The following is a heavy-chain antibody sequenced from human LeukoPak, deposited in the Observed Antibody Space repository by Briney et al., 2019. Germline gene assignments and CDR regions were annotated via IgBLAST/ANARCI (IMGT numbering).Heavy chain of an antibody. D-gene: IGHD3-10*01. CDR1: GFTFTSSA. CDR3: AALIHYYGSGSPKDY. Sequence: GASVKVSCKASGFTFTSSAMQSVRQARGQRLEWIGWIVVGSGNTNYAQKFQERVTITRDMSTSTAYMEPSSLRSEDTAVYYCAALIHYYGSGSPKDYWGQGTLVTVSS. V-gene: IGHV1-58*02. CDR2: IVVGSGNT. J-gene: IGHJ4*02.